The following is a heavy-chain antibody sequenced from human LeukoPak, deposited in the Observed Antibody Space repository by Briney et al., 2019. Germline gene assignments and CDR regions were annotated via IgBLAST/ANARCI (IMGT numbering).Heavy chain of an antibody. CDR1: GFTFSSYG. J-gene: IGHJ1*01. D-gene: IGHD2-21*02. Sequence: TVRSLRLSCAASGFTFSSYGMHWVRQAPGKGLEWVAVIWYDGSNKYYADSVKGRFTISRDNSKNTLYLQMNSLRAEDTAVYYCARDALAYCGGDCYSEYFQHWGQGTLVTVSS. CDR3: ARDALAYCGGDCYSEYFQH. V-gene: IGHV3-33*01. CDR2: IWYDGSNK.